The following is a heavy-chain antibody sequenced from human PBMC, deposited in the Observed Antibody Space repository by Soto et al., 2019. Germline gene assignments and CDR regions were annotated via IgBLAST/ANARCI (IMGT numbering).Heavy chain of an antibody. CDR2: IKQDGSEK. D-gene: IGHD6-19*01. V-gene: IGHV3-7*01. Sequence: EVQLVESGGGLVQPGGTLSLSCEASGFTLSSHWMSWVRQAPGKGLEWVANIKQDGSEKYYVDSVKGRFTISRDNAKSSLFLQMNSLRAEDTAVYYCAREGRGSSGFDYWGQGTLVTVSS. CDR1: GFTLSSHW. J-gene: IGHJ4*02. CDR3: AREGRGSSGFDY.